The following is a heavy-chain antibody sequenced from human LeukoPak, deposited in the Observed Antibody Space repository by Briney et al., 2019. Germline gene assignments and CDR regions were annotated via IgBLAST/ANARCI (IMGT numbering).Heavy chain of an antibody. CDR1: GYTFTSYA. CDR2: INAGIGNT. J-gene: IGHJ4*02. D-gene: IGHD6-13*01. CDR3: ARGIAAAGTGY. V-gene: IGHV1-3*01. Sequence: ASVKVSCNASGYTFTSYAMHWVRQAPGQRLEWMGWINAGIGNTKYSQKFQGRVTITRDTSASTAYMELSSLRSEDTAVYYCARGIAAAGTGYWGQGTLVTVSS.